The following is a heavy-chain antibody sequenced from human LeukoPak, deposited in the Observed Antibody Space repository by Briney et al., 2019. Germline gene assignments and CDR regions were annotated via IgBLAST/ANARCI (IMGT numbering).Heavy chain of an antibody. CDR2: IYYSGST. CDR3: ARAPITTGNWFDP. D-gene: IGHD3-16*01. CDR1: GGSISSYY. V-gene: IGHV4-59*01. J-gene: IGHJ5*02. Sequence: SETLSLTCTVSGGSISSYYWSWIRQPPGKGLEWIGYIYYSGSTNYNPSLKSRVTISVDTSKNQFSLKLSSVTAADTAVYYCARAPITTGNWFDPWGQGTLVTVSS.